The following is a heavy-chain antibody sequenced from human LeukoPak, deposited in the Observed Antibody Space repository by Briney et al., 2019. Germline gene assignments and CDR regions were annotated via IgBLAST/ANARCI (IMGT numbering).Heavy chain of an antibody. CDR2: IYHSGST. V-gene: IGHV4-38-2*01. CDR1: GYSISSGYY. J-gene: IGHJ4*02. CDR3: ASGYDEYYFDY. Sequence: KPSETLSLTCAVSGYSISSGYYWGWIRQPPGKGLEWIGSIYHSGSTYYNPSLKSRVTISVDTSKNQFSLKLSSVTAADTAIYYCASGYDEYYFDYWGREPWSPSPQ. D-gene: IGHD5-12*01.